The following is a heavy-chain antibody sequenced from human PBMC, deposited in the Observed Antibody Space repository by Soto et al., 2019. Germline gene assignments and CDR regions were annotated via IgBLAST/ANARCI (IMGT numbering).Heavy chain of an antibody. Sequence: PGGTLSLTCAGSCVAISSYYWSWIRQPPGKGLEWIGEVFYSGSTNYNPSLKSRATSTINSTTKQYSLKLTSGSAADTAVYYCTKAFMVPVDDLDSWGQGTLVTVSS. D-gene: IGHD2-8*01. CDR2: VFYSGST. V-gene: IGHV4-59*01. J-gene: IGHJ4*02. CDR1: CVAISSYY. CDR3: TKAFMVPVDDLDS.